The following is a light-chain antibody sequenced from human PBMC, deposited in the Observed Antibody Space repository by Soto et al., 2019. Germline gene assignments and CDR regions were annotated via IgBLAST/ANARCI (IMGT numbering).Light chain of an antibody. Sequence: EIVMTQSPAALSVSPGEGATLSCRASQGIGSTLAWYQQKPGQTPRLLIYDASTRAAGVPARFSGSGSGTDLTLTINSLQSEDFATYYCQQANSFPLTFGGGTKVDIK. CDR3: QQANSFPLT. CDR2: DAS. V-gene: IGKV3-15*01. CDR1: QGIGST. J-gene: IGKJ4*01.